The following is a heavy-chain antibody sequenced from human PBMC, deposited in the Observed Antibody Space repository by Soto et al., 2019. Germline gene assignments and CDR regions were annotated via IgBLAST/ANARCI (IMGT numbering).Heavy chain of an antibody. J-gene: IGHJ5*02. CDR3: AKGDNLGPKTGYAFDP. CDR1: GDSVSSNTAS. V-gene: IGHV6-1*01. CDR2: TYFRSKWYH. D-gene: IGHD5-12*01. Sequence: SQTLSLTCAISGDSVSSNTASWNWIRPSPSRGLEWLGRTYFRSKWYHDYAVSVKSRIIINPDTSNNQFSLQLNSVTPEDTAVYFCAKGDNLGPKTGYAFDPWGQGIMVTRLL.